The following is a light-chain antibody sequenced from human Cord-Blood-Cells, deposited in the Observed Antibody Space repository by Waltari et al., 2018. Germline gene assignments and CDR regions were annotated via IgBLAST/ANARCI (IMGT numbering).Light chain of an antibody. J-gene: IGKJ1*01. CDR1: QGIRND. CDR2: AAS. Sequence: IQINQSPFSLSASVGDRVTITCRASQGIRNDLGWYQQKPGKAPKLLIYAASSLQSGVPSRFSGSGSGTDFTLTISSLQPEDFATYYCLQDYNYPWTFGQGTKVEIK. V-gene: IGKV1-6*01. CDR3: LQDYNYPWT.